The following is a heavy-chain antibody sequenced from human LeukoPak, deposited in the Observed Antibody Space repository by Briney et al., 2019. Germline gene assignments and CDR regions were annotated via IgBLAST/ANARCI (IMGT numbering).Heavy chain of an antibody. D-gene: IGHD2-2*02. V-gene: IGHV4-4*07. Sequence: SETLSLTCTVSGGSISGYYWSWIRQPAGKGLEWIGRIYTSGSTNYNPSLKSRVTMSVDTSKNQFSLKLSSVTAADTAVYYCAREARSDIVVVPAAINPDTPYYYYYMDVWGKGTTVTVSS. CDR2: IYTSGST. CDR1: GGSISGYY. CDR3: AREARSDIVVVPAAINPDTPYYYYYMDV. J-gene: IGHJ6*03.